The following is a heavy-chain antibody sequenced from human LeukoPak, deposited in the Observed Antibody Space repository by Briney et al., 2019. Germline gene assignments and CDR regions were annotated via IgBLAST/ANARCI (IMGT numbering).Heavy chain of an antibody. CDR3: ATEPGIAAAGMASETMRRGNDAFDI. J-gene: IGHJ3*02. Sequence: ASVKVSCKASGYTFTSYAMNWVRQAPGQGLEWMGWINTNTGNPTYAQGFTGRFVFSLDTSVSTAYLQISSLKAEDTAVYYCATEPGIAAAGMASETMRRGNDAFDIWGQGTMVTVSS. CDR1: GYTFTSYA. D-gene: IGHD6-13*01. V-gene: IGHV7-4-1*02. CDR2: INTNTGNP.